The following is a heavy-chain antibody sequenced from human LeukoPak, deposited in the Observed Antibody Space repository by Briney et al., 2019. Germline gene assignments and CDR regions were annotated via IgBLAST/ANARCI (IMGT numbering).Heavy chain of an antibody. CDR3: ATDYGDSTDY. CDR1: GGSISSSRYY. D-gene: IGHD4-17*01. J-gene: IGHJ4*02. Sequence: PSGTLSLTCTVPGGSISSSRYYWGWIRPPPGKGLEWIGSIYYSGSTYYNPSLKSRVTISVDTSKNQFSLKLSSVTAADTAVYYCATDYGDSTDYWGQGTLVTVSS. V-gene: IGHV4-39*01. CDR2: IYYSGST.